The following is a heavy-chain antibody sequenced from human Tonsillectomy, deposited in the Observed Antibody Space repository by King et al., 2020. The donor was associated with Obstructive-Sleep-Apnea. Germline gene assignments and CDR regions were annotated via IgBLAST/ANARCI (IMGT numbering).Heavy chain of an antibody. D-gene: IGHD4-23*01. V-gene: IGHV4-59*01. CDR3: ARGGAVVNLFDY. CDR2: ISYSGTI. J-gene: IGHJ4*02. CDR1: GVYISNNY. Sequence: QLQESGPGLVKPSETLSLTCSVSGVYISNNYWSWIRQPPGKGLEWIGHISYSGTINYNPSLKTRVTISVDVSKNQFSLKLNSVTAADTAVYYCARGGAVVNLFDYWGQGTLVTVSS.